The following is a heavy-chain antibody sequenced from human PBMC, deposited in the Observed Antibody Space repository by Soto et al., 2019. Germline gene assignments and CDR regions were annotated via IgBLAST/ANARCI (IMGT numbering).Heavy chain of an antibody. J-gene: IGHJ4*02. V-gene: IGHV3-21*01. Sequence: LRLSCAASGFTFSSYSMNWVRQAPGKGLEWVSSISSSSSYIYYADSVKGRFTISRDNAKNSLYLQMNSLRAEDTAVYYCARDLAVAGPPSYFDYWGQGTLVTVSS. CDR2: ISSSSSYI. CDR3: ARDLAVAGPPSYFDY. CDR1: GFTFSSYS. D-gene: IGHD6-19*01.